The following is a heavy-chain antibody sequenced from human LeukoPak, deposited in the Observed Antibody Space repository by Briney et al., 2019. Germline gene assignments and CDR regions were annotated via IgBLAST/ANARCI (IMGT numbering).Heavy chain of an antibody. CDR1: GGTFSSYA. V-gene: IGHV1-69*05. CDR3: ATSSPRAFDI. D-gene: IGHD6-13*01. J-gene: IGHJ3*02. Sequence: ASVKVSCKASGGTFSSYAISWVRQAPGQGLEWMGGIIPIFGTANYAQKFQGRVTITTDESTSTAYMELSSLRSEDTAVYYCATSSPRAFDIWGQGTMVTVSS. CDR2: IIPIFGTA.